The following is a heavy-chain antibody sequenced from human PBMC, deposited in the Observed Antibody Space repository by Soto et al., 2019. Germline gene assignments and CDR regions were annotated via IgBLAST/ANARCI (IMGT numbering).Heavy chain of an antibody. CDR2: INPSGGST. CDR3: ARGNGYNWPGAFAI. J-gene: IGHJ3*02. V-gene: IGHV1-46*01. CDR1: GYTLTSYY. D-gene: IGHD5-12*01. Sequence: ASVKVSCKAPGYTLTSYYMHWVRQAPGQGLEWMGIINPSGGSTNYAQKFQGRVTMTRDTSTSTAYMELSRLRSDDTAVYYCARGNGYNWPGAFAIWGQGSMVTVSS.